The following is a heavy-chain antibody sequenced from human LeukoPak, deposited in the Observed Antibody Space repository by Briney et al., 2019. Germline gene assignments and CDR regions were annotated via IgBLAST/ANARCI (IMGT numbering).Heavy chain of an antibody. CDR3: AREDYYDSSGLFDY. V-gene: IGHV4-34*01. J-gene: IGHJ4*02. CDR1: GGSFSGYY. D-gene: IGHD3-22*01. CDR2: INHSGST. Sequence: SETLSLTCAVYGGSFSGYYWSWIRQPPGKGLEWIGEINHSGSTNYNPSLKSRVTISVDTSKNQFSLKLSSVTAADTAVYYCAREDYYDSSGLFDYWGQGTLVTVSS.